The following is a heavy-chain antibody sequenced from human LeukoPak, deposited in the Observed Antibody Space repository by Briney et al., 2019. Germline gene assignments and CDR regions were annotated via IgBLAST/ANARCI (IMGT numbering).Heavy chain of an antibody. D-gene: IGHD1-26*01. V-gene: IGHV3-21*01. CDR2: ISSSSSYI. J-gene: IGHJ4*02. Sequence: GGSLRLSCAASGFTFTSYSMNWVRQAPGKGLEWVSSISSSSSYIYYADSVKGRFTISRDNAKNSLYLQMNSLRAEDTAVYYCAKDSSGSPLWLFDYWGQGTLVTVSS. CDR1: GFTFTSYS. CDR3: AKDSSGSPLWLFDY.